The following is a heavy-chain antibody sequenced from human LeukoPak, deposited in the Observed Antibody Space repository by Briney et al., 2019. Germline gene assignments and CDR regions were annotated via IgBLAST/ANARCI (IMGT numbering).Heavy chain of an antibody. J-gene: IGHJ4*02. V-gene: IGHV3-33*01. CDR2: IWYDGSNK. Sequence: GGSLRLSCAASGFTFSSYGMHWVRQAPGKGLEWVAVIWYDGSNKYYADSVKGRFTISRDNSKNTLYLQMNSLRAEDTAVYYCARDPGVRWLVGFDYWGQGTLVTVSS. CDR3: ARDPGVRWLVGFDY. D-gene: IGHD6-19*01. CDR1: GFTFSSYG.